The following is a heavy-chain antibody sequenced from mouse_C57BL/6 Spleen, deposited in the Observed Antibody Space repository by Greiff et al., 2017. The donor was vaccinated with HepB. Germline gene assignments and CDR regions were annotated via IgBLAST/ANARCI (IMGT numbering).Heavy chain of an antibody. D-gene: IGHD2-3*01. V-gene: IGHV1-55*01. CDR1: GYTFTSYW. Sequence: QVQLQQPGAELVKPGASVKMSCKASGYTFTSYWITWVKQRPGQGLEWIGDIYPGSGSTNYNEKFKSKATLTVDTSSSTAYMQLSSLTSEDSAVSYCSRYGPPDGYYGGWFAYWGQGTLVTVSA. CDR2: IYPGSGST. CDR3: SRYGPPDGYYGGWFAY. J-gene: IGHJ3*01.